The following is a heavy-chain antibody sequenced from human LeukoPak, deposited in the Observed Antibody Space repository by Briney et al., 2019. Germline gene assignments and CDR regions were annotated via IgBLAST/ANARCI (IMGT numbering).Heavy chain of an antibody. J-gene: IGHJ4*02. Sequence: GSSVKVSCKASGYTFTSYDINWVRQATGQGLEWMGWMNPNSGNTGYAQKFQGRVTMTRNTSISTAYMELSSLRSEDTAVYYCASKPHNSQDTAIDYWGQGTLVTVSS. CDR3: ASKPHNSQDTAIDY. V-gene: IGHV1-8*01. D-gene: IGHD1-1*01. CDR1: GYTFTSYD. CDR2: MNPNSGNT.